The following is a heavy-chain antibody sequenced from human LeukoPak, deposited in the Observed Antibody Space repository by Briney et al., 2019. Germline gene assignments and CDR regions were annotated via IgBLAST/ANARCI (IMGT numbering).Heavy chain of an antibody. CDR1: GFTFSTYA. CDR3: AKGRVGATHNWFDP. CDR2: IGSGGST. J-gene: IGHJ5*02. D-gene: IGHD1-26*01. V-gene: IGHV3-23*01. Sequence: GGSLRLSCAASGFTFSTYAMGWVRQAPGKGLEWVSVIGSGGSTYSADSVTGRFTISRDNSKNTLYLQMNSLRAEDTAVYYCAKGRVGATHNWFDPWGQGTLVTVSS.